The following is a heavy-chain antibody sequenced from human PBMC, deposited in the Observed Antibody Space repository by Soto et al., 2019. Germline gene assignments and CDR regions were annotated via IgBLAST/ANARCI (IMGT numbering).Heavy chain of an antibody. CDR3: ARLPTTGRERGYFQH. Sequence: SETLSLTCTVSGGSVSSGRYYWSWIRQPPGKGLEWIGYIYYSGSTYYNPSLKSRVTISVDTSKNQFSLKLSSVTAADTAVYNCARLPTTGRERGYFQHWGQGTLVIVSS. D-gene: IGHD4-17*01. V-gene: IGHV4-61*01. J-gene: IGHJ1*01. CDR1: GGSVSSGRYY. CDR2: IYYSGST.